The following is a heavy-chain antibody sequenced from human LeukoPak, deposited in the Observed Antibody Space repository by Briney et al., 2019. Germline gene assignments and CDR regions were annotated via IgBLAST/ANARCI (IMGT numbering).Heavy chain of an antibody. J-gene: IGHJ4*02. CDR3: ARREGIAVAPFDY. CDR1: GGSISDSSYY. CDR2: IYYSGST. Sequence: PSETLSLTCTVSGGSISDSSYYWDWIRQPPGKGLEWIGSIYYSGSTYYNPSLKSRVTISVDTSKNQFSLKLSSVTAADTAVYYCARREGIAVAPFDYWGQGTLVTVSS. D-gene: IGHD6-19*01. V-gene: IGHV4-39*01.